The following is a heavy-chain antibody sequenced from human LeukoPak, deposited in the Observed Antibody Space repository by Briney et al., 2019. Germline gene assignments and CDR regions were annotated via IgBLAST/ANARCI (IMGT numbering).Heavy chain of an antibody. D-gene: IGHD3-10*01. CDR3: AKALDLFGEFSR. CDR1: GFTVSSNY. V-gene: IGHV3-53*01. Sequence: GGSLRLSCAASGFTVSSNYMSWVRQAPGKGLEWVSVIYSGGSTYYADSVKGRFTISRDNSKNTLYLQMNSLRAEDTAVYYCAKALDLFGEFSRWGQGTLVTVSS. CDR2: IYSGGST. J-gene: IGHJ4*02.